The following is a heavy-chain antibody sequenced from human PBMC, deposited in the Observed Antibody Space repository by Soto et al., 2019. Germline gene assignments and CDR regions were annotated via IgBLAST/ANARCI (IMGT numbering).Heavy chain of an antibody. CDR2: IYYSGST. D-gene: IGHD4-17*01. CDR3: ARHTARFDP. J-gene: IGHJ5*02. CDR1: GVSISSYY. Sequence: SETLSLTCTVSGVSISSYYWSWIRQPPGKGLEWIGYIYYSGSTNYNPSLKSRVTMSVDTPKNQFSLKLTSVTAADTAVYYCARHTARFDPWGQGTLVTVSS. V-gene: IGHV4-59*08.